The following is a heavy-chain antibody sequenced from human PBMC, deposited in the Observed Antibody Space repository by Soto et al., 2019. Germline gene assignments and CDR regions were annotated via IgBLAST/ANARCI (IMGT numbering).Heavy chain of an antibody. CDR3: ARGPPPWFDP. J-gene: IGHJ5*02. Sequence: QVQLQQWGAGLLKPSETLSLTCAVYGGSFSGYYWSWIRQPPGKGLEWIGEINHSGSTNYNPSLKSRVTISVGTSKNQSSLKLSSVTAADTAVYYCARGPPPWFDPWGQGTLVTVSS. CDR1: GGSFSGYY. V-gene: IGHV4-34*01. CDR2: INHSGST.